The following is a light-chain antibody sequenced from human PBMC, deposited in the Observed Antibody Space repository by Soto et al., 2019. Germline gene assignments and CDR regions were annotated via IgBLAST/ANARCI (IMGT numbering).Light chain of an antibody. CDR3: QQSGSSFYT. CDR1: QSVSSAY. V-gene: IGKV3-20*01. Sequence: EIVLTQSPGTLSLSPGERATLSCRASQSVSSAYLAWYQQIPGQAPRLLIYGASSRATGIPDRFSGSESGTDVTITISRLEPEDFAVYYCQQSGSSFYTFGQGTKLKIK. CDR2: GAS. J-gene: IGKJ2*01.